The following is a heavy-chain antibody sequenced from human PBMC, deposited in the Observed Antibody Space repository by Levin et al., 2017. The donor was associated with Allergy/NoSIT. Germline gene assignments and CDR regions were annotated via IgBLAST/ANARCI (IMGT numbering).Heavy chain of an antibody. Sequence: GGSLRLSCAASGFTFGHYGMHWVRQAPGKGLEWVAVISSDGTNEAYADSVKGRFTISRDNSKNPLYLQMNSLRAEDTAVFYCAKDASAFGDYVFDYWGQGTLVTVSS. J-gene: IGHJ4*02. D-gene: IGHD4-17*01. CDR3: AKDASAFGDYVFDY. CDR1: GFTFGHYG. V-gene: IGHV3-30*18. CDR2: ISSDGTNE.